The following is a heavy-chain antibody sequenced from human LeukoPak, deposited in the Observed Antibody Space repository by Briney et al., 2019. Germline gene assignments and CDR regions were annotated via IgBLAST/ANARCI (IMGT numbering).Heavy chain of an antibody. V-gene: IGHV3-30*18. Sequence: PGGSLRLSCAASGFGFSSNWMHWVRQAPGKGLEWVAVISYDGSNKYYADSVKGRFTISRDNSKNTLYLQMNSLRAEDTAVYYCAKWPSGSHEYFQHWGQGTLVTVSS. CDR3: AKWPSGSHEYFQH. D-gene: IGHD1-26*01. CDR2: ISYDGSNK. J-gene: IGHJ1*01. CDR1: GFGFSSNW.